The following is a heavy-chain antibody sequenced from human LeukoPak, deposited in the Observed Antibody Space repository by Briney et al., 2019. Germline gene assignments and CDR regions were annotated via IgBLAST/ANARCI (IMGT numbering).Heavy chain of an antibody. CDR2: INHSGST. Sequence: SETLSLTCAVYGGSFSGYYWSWIRQPPGKGLEWIGEINHSGSTNYNPSLKSRVAISVDTSKNQFSLKLSSVTAADTAVYYCARHGYGGNDYWGQGTLVTVST. CDR1: GGSFSGYY. J-gene: IGHJ4*02. CDR3: ARHGYGGNDY. V-gene: IGHV4-34*01. D-gene: IGHD4-23*01.